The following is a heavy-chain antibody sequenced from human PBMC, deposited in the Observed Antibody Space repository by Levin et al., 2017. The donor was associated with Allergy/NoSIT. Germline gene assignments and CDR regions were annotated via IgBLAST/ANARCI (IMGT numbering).Heavy chain of an antibody. CDR1: GFTFSSYD. CDR2: IGTAGDT. CDR3: ARVRGGWYLPDY. V-gene: IGHV3-13*04. Sequence: LSLTCAASGFTFSSYDMHWVRQATGKGLEWVSAIGTAGDTYYPGSVKGRFTISRENAKNSLYLQMNSLRAGDTAVYYCARVRGGWYLPDYWGQGTLVTVSS. D-gene: IGHD6-19*01. J-gene: IGHJ4*02.